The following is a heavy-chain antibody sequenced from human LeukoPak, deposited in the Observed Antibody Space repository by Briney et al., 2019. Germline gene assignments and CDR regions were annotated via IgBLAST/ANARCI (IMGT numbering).Heavy chain of an antibody. CDR1: GFTFSSYG. J-gene: IGHJ4*02. CDR3: ARDRYSSGWYDY. Sequence: GGSLRLSCAASGFTFSSYGMHWVRQAPGKGLEWVAVISYDGSNKYYADSVKGRFTISRDNSKNTLYLQMNSLRAEDTAVYYCARDRYSSGWYDYWGQGTLVTVSS. V-gene: IGHV3-30*03. CDR2: ISYDGSNK. D-gene: IGHD6-19*01.